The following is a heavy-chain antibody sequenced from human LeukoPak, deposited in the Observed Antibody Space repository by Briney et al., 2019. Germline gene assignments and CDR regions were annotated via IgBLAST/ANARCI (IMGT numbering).Heavy chain of an antibody. CDR2: ISAYNGNT. CDR3: ARAVEREWELPRTFDY. CDR1: GYTFTSYG. V-gene: IGHV1-18*01. Sequence: ASVKVSCKASGYTFTSYGISWVRQAPGQGLEWMGWISAYNGNTNYAQKLQGRVTMTTDTSTSTAYMELRSLRSDDTAVYYCARAVEREWELPRTFDYWGQGTPVTVSS. J-gene: IGHJ4*02. D-gene: IGHD1-26*01.